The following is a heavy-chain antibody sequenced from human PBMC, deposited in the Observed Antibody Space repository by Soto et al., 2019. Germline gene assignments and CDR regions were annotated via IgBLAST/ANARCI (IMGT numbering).Heavy chain of an antibody. V-gene: IGHV1-8*02. D-gene: IGHD6-13*01. J-gene: IGHJ4*02. Sequence: VASVKVSCKASGYTFTSYGISWVRQATGQGLEWMGWMNPNSGNTGYAQKFQGRVTMTRNTSISTAYMELSSLRSEDTAVYYCARFSSSGERAPNDYWGQGTLVTVSS. CDR3: ARFSSSGERAPNDY. CDR2: MNPNSGNT. CDR1: GYTFTSYG.